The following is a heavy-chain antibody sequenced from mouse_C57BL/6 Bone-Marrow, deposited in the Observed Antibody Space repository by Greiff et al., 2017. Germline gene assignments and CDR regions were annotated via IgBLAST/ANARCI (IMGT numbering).Heavy chain of an antibody. CDR2: IDPENGDT. D-gene: IGHD1-1*01. Sequence: DVQLQESGAELVRPGASVKLSCTASGFNIKDDYMPWVQQRPEQGLEWIGWIDPENGDTEYASKFQGKATITGDKSSNTAYLQLSSLTSEDTAVYSCTGSHAWFAYWGQGTRVTVSA. V-gene: IGHV14-4*01. J-gene: IGHJ3*01. CDR3: TGSHAWFAY. CDR1: GFNIKDDY.